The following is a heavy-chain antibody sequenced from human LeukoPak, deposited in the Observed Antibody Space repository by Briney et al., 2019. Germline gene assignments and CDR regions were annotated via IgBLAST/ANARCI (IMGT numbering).Heavy chain of an antibody. CDR2: INPSGGST. CDR3: ARDLSYPVRGVILPPTVYYGMDV. Sequence: ASVKVSCKASGYTFTSYYMHWVRQAPGQGLEWMGIINPSGGSTSYAQKFQGRVTMTRDTSTSTVYMELGSLRSEDTAVYYCARDLSYPVRGVILPPTVYYGMDVWGQGTTVTVSS. CDR1: GYTFTSYY. J-gene: IGHJ6*02. V-gene: IGHV1-46*01. D-gene: IGHD3-10*01.